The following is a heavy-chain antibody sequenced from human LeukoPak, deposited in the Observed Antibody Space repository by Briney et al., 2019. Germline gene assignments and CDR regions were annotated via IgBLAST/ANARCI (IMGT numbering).Heavy chain of an antibody. Sequence: SVKLSCKPSGGTFTSYTISWVRQAPGQGLEWMGRIIPILGMANYAQKFQGRVTITADKSTSTAYMELSSLRSEDTAVYYCARGESYYDRNRIDYWGQGTLVTVSS. V-gene: IGHV1-69*02. J-gene: IGHJ4*02. CDR2: IIPILGMA. CDR3: ARGESYYDRNRIDY. CDR1: GGTFTSYT. D-gene: IGHD1-26*01.